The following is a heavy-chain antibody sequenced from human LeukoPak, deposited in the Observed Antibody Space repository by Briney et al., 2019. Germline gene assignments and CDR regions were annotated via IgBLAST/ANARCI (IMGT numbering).Heavy chain of an antibody. CDR3: ASSGWYHPPIY. D-gene: IGHD6-19*01. V-gene: IGHV4-39*07. Sequence: PSETLSLTCTVSGGSISSSGYYWSWIRQPPGKGLEWIGEINHSGSTNYNPSLKSRVTISVDTSKNQFSLKLSSVTAADTAVYYCASSGWYHPPIYWGQGTLVTVSS. CDR2: INHSGST. J-gene: IGHJ4*02. CDR1: GGSISSSGYY.